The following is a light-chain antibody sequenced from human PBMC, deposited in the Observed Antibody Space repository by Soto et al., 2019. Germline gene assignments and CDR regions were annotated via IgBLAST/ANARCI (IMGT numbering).Light chain of an antibody. CDR1: ESLSTY. J-gene: IGKJ2*01. CDR3: QSYNDWPFT. V-gene: IGKV3-15*01. CDR2: GAS. Sequence: EIVMTQSPATLSVSPGERVTLSCRASESLSTYLAWYQQKPGQAPRLLIYGASTKATGIPARFSGSVSATDFTLTISSLQSEDFAVYYCQSYNDWPFTFGQRTKLEI.